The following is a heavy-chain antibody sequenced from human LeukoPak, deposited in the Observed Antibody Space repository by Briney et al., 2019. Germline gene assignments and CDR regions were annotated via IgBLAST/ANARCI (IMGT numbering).Heavy chain of an antibody. D-gene: IGHD1-26*01. CDR1: GFTFSDST. CDR2: IRNKANNYAT. CDR3: VRGDASGSYYGLGV. Sequence: GGSLRLSCAASGFTFSDSTMHWVRQASGKGLEWVGRIRNKANNYATAYATSVKGRFTLSRDDSKNTAYLQMNSLKTEDTALYYCVRGDASGSYYGLGVWGQGATVTVSS. J-gene: IGHJ6*02. V-gene: IGHV3-73*01.